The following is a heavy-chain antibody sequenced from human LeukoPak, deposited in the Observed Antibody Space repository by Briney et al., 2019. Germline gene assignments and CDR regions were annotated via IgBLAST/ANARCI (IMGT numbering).Heavy chain of an antibody. CDR3: AKGAPILSSSWQIANFDY. Sequence: PGGSLRLSCAASGLTFSSYGMHWVRQAPGKGLEWVAVISYDGSNKYYADSVKGRFTISRDNSKNALYLQMNSLRAEDTAVYYCAKGAPILSSSWQIANFDYWGQGTLVTVSS. D-gene: IGHD6-13*01. CDR1: GLTFSSYG. V-gene: IGHV3-30*18. J-gene: IGHJ4*02. CDR2: ISYDGSNK.